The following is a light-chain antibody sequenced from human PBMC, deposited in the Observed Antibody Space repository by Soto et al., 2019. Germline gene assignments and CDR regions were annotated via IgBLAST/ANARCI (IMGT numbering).Light chain of an antibody. J-gene: IGKJ2*01. V-gene: IGKV3-20*01. CDR1: QRVSTNY. CDR2: GAS. CDR3: QQYGYSPPYT. Sequence: EIVLTQSPGPLSLSPGERATLSCRASQRVSTNYLAWYQQKPGQAPRLLIYGASSRATGIPDRFSGSGSGTDFTLTISILEPEDVVDYYCQQYGYSPPYTCGQGTKLEIK.